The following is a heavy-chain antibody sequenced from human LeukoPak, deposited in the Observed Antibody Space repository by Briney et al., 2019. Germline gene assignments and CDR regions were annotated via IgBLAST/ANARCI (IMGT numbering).Heavy chain of an antibody. V-gene: IGHV3-33*06. CDR2: VWNDGSKN. D-gene: IGHD5-12*01. CDR3: AKDWSLGYGCLDY. CDR1: GFTFSSYA. J-gene: IGHJ4*02. Sequence: GGSLRLSCAASGFTFSSYAMHWVRQTPGKGLEWVALVWNDGSKNYYADSVKGRFTISRDNSKDTLYLLLNSLRAEDTAVYYCAKDWSLGYGCLDYWGQGTLVTVSS.